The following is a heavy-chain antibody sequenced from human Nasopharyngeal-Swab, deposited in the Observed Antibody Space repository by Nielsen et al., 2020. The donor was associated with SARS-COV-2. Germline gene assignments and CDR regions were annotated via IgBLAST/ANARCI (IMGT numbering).Heavy chain of an antibody. CDR2: INSDGSTT. V-gene: IGHV3-74*01. Sequence: GESLKISCAASGFTFSSCWMHLVRQAPGKGLVGVSRINSDGSTTIYADSVKGRFTISRDNAKNTLYLQMNRLRAEDTAVYYGARDYWNKPDYWGQGTLVTVSS. J-gene: IGHJ4*02. D-gene: IGHD1/OR15-1a*01. CDR3: ARDYWNKPDY. CDR1: GFTFSSCW.